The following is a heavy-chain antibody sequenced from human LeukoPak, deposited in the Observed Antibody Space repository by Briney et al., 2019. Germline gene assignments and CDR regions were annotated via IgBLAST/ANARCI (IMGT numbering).Heavy chain of an antibody. CDR1: GGSISNFY. V-gene: IGHV4-59*01. Sequence: SETLSLTCTVSGGSISNFYWSWIRQPPGKGLEWIGYIYYSGSTNYNPSLKSRVTISVDTSKNQFSLKLSSVTAADTAVYYCARGIAARPDYYYMDVWGKGTTVTVSS. D-gene: IGHD6-6*01. CDR2: IYYSGST. J-gene: IGHJ6*03. CDR3: ARGIAARPDYYYMDV.